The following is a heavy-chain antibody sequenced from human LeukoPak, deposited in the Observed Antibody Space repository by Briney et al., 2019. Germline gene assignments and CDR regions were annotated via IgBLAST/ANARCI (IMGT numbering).Heavy chain of an antibody. Sequence: SETLSLTCTVSGGSISTYYWSWIRQPPVKGVEWIGNIYNSGSTNYNPSLKSRVTISVDTSKNQFSLRLISVTAADTAVYYCARHDFWSGYYLNWFDPWGQGTLVTVSS. CDR3: ARHDFWSGYYLNWFDP. V-gene: IGHV4-59*08. CDR1: GGSISTYY. D-gene: IGHD3-3*01. J-gene: IGHJ5*02. CDR2: IYNSGST.